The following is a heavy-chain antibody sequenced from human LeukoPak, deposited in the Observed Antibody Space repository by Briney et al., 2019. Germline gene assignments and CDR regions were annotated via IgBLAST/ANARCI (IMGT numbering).Heavy chain of an antibody. D-gene: IGHD6-13*01. CDR1: GGSISSSDFY. CDR3: ARDERGGSSSDI. J-gene: IGHJ3*02. CDR2: IYYRGTT. Sequence: SETLSLTCTVSGGSISSSDFYWGWIRQPPGKGLEWIGYIYYRGTTNYNPSLESRVTISVDTSKSQFSLKLSSVTAADTAVYYCARDERGGSSSDIWGQGTMVTVS. V-gene: IGHV4-61*08.